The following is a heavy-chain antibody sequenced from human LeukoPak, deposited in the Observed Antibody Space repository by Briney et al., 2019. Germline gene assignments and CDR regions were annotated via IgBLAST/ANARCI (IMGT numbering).Heavy chain of an antibody. J-gene: IGHJ5*02. D-gene: IGHD3-10*01. V-gene: IGHV1-18*01. CDR1: GYTFTSYG. CDR2: ISAYNGNT. Sequence: ASVKVSCKASGYTFTSYGISWVRQAPGQGLERMGWISAYNGNTNYAQKLQGRVTMTTDTSTSTAYMELRSLRSDDTAVYYCARDPLLWFGELGLDNWFDPWGQGTLVTVSS. CDR3: ARDPLLWFGELGLDNWFDP.